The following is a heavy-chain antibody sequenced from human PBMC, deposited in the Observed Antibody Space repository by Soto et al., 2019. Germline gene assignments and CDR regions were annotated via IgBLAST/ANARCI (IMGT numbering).Heavy chain of an antibody. D-gene: IGHD3-9*01. CDR2: ISGSGGST. CDR3: ATFSLPLDILTGYYYYYYYMDV. J-gene: IGHJ6*03. CDR1: GFTFSSYA. V-gene: IGHV3-23*01. Sequence: GGSLRLSCAASGFTFSSYAMSWVRQAPGKGLEWVSAISGSGGSTYYADSVKGRFTISRDNSKNTLYLQMNSLRAEDTAVYYCATFSLPLDILTGYYYYYYYMDVWGKGTTVTVSS.